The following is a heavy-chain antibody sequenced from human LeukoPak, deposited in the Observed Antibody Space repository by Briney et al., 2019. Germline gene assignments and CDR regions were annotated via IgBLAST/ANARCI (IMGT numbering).Heavy chain of an antibody. Sequence: HPGGSLRLSCAASGFTFSSYAMSWVRQAPGKGLEWVSAISSSGGSTYYADSVEARFTISRDNSKNTLYLQMKSLRAEDTAVYYCARDIVVVVPATQDDYWGQGTLVTVSS. D-gene: IGHD2-15*01. CDR1: GFTFSSYA. J-gene: IGHJ4*02. CDR3: ARDIVVVVPATQDDY. V-gene: IGHV3-23*01. CDR2: ISSSGGST.